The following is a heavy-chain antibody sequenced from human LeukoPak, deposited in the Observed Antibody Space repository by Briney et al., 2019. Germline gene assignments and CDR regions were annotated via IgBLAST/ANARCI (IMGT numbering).Heavy chain of an antibody. Sequence: GGSLRLSCAASGFTFSSYGMHWVRQAPGKGLEWVAFIRYDGSNKYYADSVKGRFTISRDNSKNTLYLQMNSLRAEDTAVYYCARGVAQWLVVPPFDYWGQGTLVTVSS. CDR1: GFTFSSYG. J-gene: IGHJ4*02. CDR3: ARGVAQWLVVPPFDY. CDR2: IRYDGSNK. D-gene: IGHD6-19*01. V-gene: IGHV3-30*02.